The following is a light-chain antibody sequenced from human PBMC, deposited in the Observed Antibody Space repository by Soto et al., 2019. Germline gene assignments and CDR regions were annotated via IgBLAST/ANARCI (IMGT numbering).Light chain of an antibody. Sequence: ETLMTQSPATLSVSPGERATLSCRASQSVNNNLAWYQQKLGQAPRLLIYGASTRAPGIPARCSGSGSGTEFTPVISSLQSEDIAVYYCQQYNNWPPWTFGQGTKVDIK. V-gene: IGKV3-15*01. CDR1: QSVNNN. J-gene: IGKJ1*01. CDR2: GAS. CDR3: QQYNNWPPWT.